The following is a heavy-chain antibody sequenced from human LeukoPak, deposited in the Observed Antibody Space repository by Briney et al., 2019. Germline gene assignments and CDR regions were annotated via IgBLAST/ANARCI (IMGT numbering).Heavy chain of an antibody. Sequence: GGSLRLSCAASGFTVNSKYMSWVRQAPGKGLEWVSVIYSGGSTYYADSVKGRFTISRDNAKNSLYLQMNSLRAEDTAVYYCARDYGGSSPFDYWGQGTLVTVSS. CDR2: IYSGGST. J-gene: IGHJ4*02. CDR3: ARDYGGSSPFDY. D-gene: IGHD4-23*01. CDR1: GFTVNSKY. V-gene: IGHV3-53*01.